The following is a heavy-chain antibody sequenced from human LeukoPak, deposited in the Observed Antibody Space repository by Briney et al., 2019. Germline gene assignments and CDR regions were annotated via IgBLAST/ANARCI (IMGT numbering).Heavy chain of an antibody. Sequence: SVKVSCKASGGTFSSYAISWVRQAPGQGFEWMGGIIPIFGTANYAQKFQGRVTITADESTSTAYMELSSLRSEDTAVYYCAREELSGSYFPYWGQGTLVTVSS. CDR2: IIPIFGTA. CDR1: GGTFSSYA. J-gene: IGHJ4*02. CDR3: AREELSGSYFPY. V-gene: IGHV1-69*13. D-gene: IGHD1-26*01.